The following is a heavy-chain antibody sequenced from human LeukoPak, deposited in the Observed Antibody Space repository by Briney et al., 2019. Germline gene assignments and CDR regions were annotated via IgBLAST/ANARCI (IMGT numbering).Heavy chain of an antibody. V-gene: IGHV1-18*01. CDR1: GYTFTRYG. J-gene: IGHJ4*02. D-gene: IGHD3-10*01. Sequence: GASVKVSCKASGYTFTRYGISWVRQAPGQGLEWMGWISPYNGNTNYAQKLQGTVPMTTETSTSTAYMELSRLRSDDTAVYYCARDVARITMVRGDLDYWGQGTLVTVSS. CDR2: ISPYNGNT. CDR3: ARDVARITMVRGDLDY.